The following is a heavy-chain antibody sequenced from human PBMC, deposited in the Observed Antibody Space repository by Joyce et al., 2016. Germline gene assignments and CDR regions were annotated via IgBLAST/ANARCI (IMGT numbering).Heavy chain of an antibody. D-gene: IGHD3-9*01. Sequence: QVQLQELGPGLVKPSETLSLSCNVSDDSISSHYWSWIRQPPGMGLEWIGNTYYTGSTDYNPSLKSRVTLSVDTSKNQFSLRLSSVTAADTAVYYCARRRSYYDVLTGYYLDTFDIWGQGTMVTVSS. CDR1: DDSISSHY. V-gene: IGHV4-59*11. CDR2: TYYTGST. J-gene: IGHJ3*02. CDR3: ARRRSYYDVLTGYYLDTFDI.